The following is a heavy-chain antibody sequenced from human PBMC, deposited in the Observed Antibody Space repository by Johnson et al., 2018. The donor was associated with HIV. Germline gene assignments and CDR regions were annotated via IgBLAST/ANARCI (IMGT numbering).Heavy chain of an antibody. Sequence: QVQLVESGGGVVQPGGSLRLSCAGSGFTFSSYGMPWVRQAPGTGLEWVAVIWYDGSNKYYANSVKGRFTISRDNSKNTLYLQMSSLKTDDTAVYYCTTAIVIDAFDIWGQGTMVTVSS. J-gene: IGHJ3*02. V-gene: IGHV3-33*01. CDR3: TTAIVIDAFDI. CDR1: GFTFSSYG. D-gene: IGHD3-16*02. CDR2: IWYDGSNK.